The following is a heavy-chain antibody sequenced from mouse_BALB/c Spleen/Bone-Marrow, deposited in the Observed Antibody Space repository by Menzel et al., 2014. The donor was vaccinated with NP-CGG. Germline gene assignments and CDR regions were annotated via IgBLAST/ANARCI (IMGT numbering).Heavy chain of an antibody. CDR3: ARDPLYYYA. CDR1: GLTFSSYG. Sequence: EVKLVESGGGLVQPGGSLKLSCAASGLTFSSYGMSWVRQTPDKRLELVATINSNGGSTYYPDSVKGRFAISRDNAKNTLYLQMSSLKSEDTAMYYCARDPLYYYAWGQGTLVTVSA. CDR2: INSNGGST. V-gene: IGHV5-6-3*01. J-gene: IGHJ3*01. D-gene: IGHD1-1*01.